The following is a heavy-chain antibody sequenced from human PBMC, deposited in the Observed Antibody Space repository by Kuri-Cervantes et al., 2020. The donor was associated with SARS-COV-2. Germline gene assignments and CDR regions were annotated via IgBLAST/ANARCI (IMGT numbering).Heavy chain of an antibody. Sequence: SESLSLTCAVSGGSISSGGYSWSWIRQPPGKGREWIGYIYHSGSTYYNPALKSRITVSVDTSKNQFSLKLSSVTAADTAVYYCARQATMIVVVIPQPPNFDYWGQGTLVTVSS. D-gene: IGHD3-22*01. J-gene: IGHJ4*02. CDR3: ARQATMIVVVIPQPPNFDY. V-gene: IGHV4-30-2*01. CDR1: GGSISSGGYS. CDR2: IYHSGST.